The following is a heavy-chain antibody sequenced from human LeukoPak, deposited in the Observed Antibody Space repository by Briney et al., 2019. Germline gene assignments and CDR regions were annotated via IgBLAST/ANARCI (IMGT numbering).Heavy chain of an antibody. Sequence: GGSLRLSCAASGFSFSDYYMGWIRQAPGRGLEWISYISNTASWIRYADSVKGRFIVSRDNSKNTLYLQMNSLRAEDTAVYYCARARSSYGYGDAFDIWGQGTMVTVSS. CDR2: ISNTASWI. J-gene: IGHJ3*02. V-gene: IGHV3-11*04. D-gene: IGHD5-18*01. CDR1: GFSFSDYY. CDR3: ARARSSYGYGDAFDI.